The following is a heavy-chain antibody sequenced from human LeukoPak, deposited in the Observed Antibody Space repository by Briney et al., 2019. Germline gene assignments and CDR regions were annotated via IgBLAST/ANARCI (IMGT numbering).Heavy chain of an antibody. CDR1: GFTCSDFY. Sequence: GGSLRLSCAASGFTCSDFYMSWIRQAPGKGLEWVSYISSSGSTIYYADSVKGRFTISRDNAKNSLYLQMNSLRAEDTAVYYCARGFTYYYDSSGYLEGDYWGQGTLVTVSS. CDR2: ISSSGSTI. V-gene: IGHV3-11*04. CDR3: ARGFTYYYDSSGYLEGDY. D-gene: IGHD3-22*01. J-gene: IGHJ4*02.